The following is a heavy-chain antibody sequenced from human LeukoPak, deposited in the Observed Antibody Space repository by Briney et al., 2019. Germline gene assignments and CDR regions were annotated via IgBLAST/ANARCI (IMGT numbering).Heavy chain of an antibody. CDR2: INHSGST. J-gene: IGHJ4*02. D-gene: IGHD6-13*01. CDR1: GGSFSGYY. Sequence: SETLSLTCAVYGGSFSGYYWSWIRQPPGKGLEWIGEINHSGSTNYNPSLKSRVTISVDTSKNQFSLKLSSVTAADTAVYYCARGPEYSSSWYFDYWGQGTLVTVSS. CDR3: ARGPEYSSSWYFDY. V-gene: IGHV4-34*01.